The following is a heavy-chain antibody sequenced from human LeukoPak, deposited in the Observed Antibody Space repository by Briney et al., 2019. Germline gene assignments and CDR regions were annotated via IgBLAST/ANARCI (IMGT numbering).Heavy chain of an antibody. CDR3: ARGPLIAAAGTLDY. CDR1: GFTFSSYW. J-gene: IGHJ4*02. Sequence: PGGVLCLSSAASGFTFSSYWMRWVRRAPGKGLEWVAVIWYDGSNKYYADSVKGRFTISRDNSKNTLYLQMNSLRAEDTAVYYCARGPLIAAAGTLDYWGQGTLVTVSS. V-gene: IGHV3-33*01. CDR2: IWYDGSNK. D-gene: IGHD6-13*01.